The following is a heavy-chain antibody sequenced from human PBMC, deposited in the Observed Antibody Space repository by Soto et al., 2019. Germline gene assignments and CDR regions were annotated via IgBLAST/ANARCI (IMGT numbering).Heavy chain of an antibody. CDR2: IYYCGST. Sequence: QVQLQESGPGLVKPSQSLSLTCTVSGGSISSGGYYWSWIRQHPGKGLEGIGYIYYCGSTYYNPSLKSRVTISVYTSKNQCSLKLSSVTDADTAVYYCAREKEAGGYDYVSSSFDPWGQGTLVTVSS. D-gene: IGHD5-12*01. V-gene: IGHV4-31*03. CDR1: GGSISSGGYY. CDR3: AREKEAGGYDYVSSSFDP. J-gene: IGHJ5*02.